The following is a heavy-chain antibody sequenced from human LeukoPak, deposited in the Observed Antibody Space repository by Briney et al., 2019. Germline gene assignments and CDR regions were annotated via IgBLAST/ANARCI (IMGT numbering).Heavy chain of an antibody. CDR1: GFTFSSYG. Sequence: GGSLRLSCAASGFTFSSYGMHWVRQAPGKGLEWVAVIWYDGSNKYYADSVKGRFTISRDNSKNTLYLQMNSLRAEDTAVYYCARVSGTVAGPFDYWGQGTLVTVSS. CDR2: IWYDGSNK. D-gene: IGHD6-19*01. CDR3: ARVSGTVAGPFDY. J-gene: IGHJ4*02. V-gene: IGHV3-33*01.